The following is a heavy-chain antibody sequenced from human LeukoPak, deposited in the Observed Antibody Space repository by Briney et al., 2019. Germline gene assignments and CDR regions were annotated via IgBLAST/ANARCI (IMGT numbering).Heavy chain of an antibody. J-gene: IGHJ4*02. D-gene: IGHD6-13*01. CDR1: GGTFSSYA. CDR2: IIPILGIA. V-gene: IGHV1-69*04. Sequence: SVKVSCKASGGTFSSYAISWVRQAPGQGLEWMGRIIPILGIANYAQKFQGRVTMTRNTSISTAYMELSSLRSEDTAVYYCAIRYSSSWYESGYWGQGTLVTVSS. CDR3: AIRYSSSWYESGY.